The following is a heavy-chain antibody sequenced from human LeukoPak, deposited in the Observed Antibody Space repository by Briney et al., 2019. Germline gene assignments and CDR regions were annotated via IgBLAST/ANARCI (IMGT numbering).Heavy chain of an antibody. J-gene: IGHJ4*02. CDR1: GFTFSNAW. V-gene: IGHV3-15*01. D-gene: IGHD6-19*01. Sequence: GGSLRLSCAASGFTFSNAWMSWVRQAPGKGLEWVGRIKSKTDGGTADCAAPVKGRFTISRDESKNTLYLRMNSLRTEDTAVYYCTTPRPSTSGWYIFDYWGQGTLVTVSP. CDR2: IKSKTDGGTA. CDR3: TTPRPSTSGWYIFDY.